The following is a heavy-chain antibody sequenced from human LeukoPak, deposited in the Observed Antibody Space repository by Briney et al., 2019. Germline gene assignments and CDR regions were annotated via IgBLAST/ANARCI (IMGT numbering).Heavy chain of an antibody. CDR3: ARALGGYYYYYYYYGMDV. CDR2: IKQDGSEK. CDR1: GFTFSSYW. D-gene: IGHD3-22*01. V-gene: IGHV3-7*01. Sequence: GGSLRLSCAASGFTFSSYWMSWVRQAPGKGLEWVANIKQDGSEKYYVDSVKGRFTISRDNAKNSLYLQMNSLRAEDTAVYYCARALGGYYYYYYYYGMDVWGQGTTVTVSS. J-gene: IGHJ6*02.